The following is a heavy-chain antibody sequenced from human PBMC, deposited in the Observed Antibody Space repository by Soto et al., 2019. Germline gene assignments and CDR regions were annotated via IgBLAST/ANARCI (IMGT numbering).Heavy chain of an antibody. Sequence: SVKVSCKASGCTFSSYAISWVRQAPGQGLEWMGGIIPIFGTANYAQKFQGRVTITADESTSTAYMELSSLRSEDTAVYYCARKFRNYCTNGVCPVFDPWGQGTLVTVSS. CDR3: ARKFRNYCTNGVCPVFDP. J-gene: IGHJ5*02. CDR2: IIPIFGTA. D-gene: IGHD2-8*01. CDR1: GCTFSSYA. V-gene: IGHV1-69*13.